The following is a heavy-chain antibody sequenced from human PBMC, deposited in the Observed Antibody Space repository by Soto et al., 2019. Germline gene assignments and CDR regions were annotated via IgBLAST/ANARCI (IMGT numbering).Heavy chain of an antibody. V-gene: IGHV4-59*11. D-gene: IGHD7-27*01. CDR3: TRANWYSEY. CDR2: NYYNGNT. CDR1: GGSISNHY. Sequence: QVQLQESGPGLGKPAETLSLTCSVSGGSISNHYWSWIRQPPGTGLEWIGYNYYNGNTNYNPSLKSLVTMSVDPSRNQIPLKSTPVTAADTAVYYCTRANWYSEYWGQGTLVTVSS. J-gene: IGHJ4*02.